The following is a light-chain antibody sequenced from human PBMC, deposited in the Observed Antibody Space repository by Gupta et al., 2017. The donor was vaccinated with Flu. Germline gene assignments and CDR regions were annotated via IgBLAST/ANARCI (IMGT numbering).Light chain of an antibody. CDR1: SSDVGGYKY. J-gene: IGLJ2*01. CDR3: SSYAGSNNLL. V-gene: IGLV2-8*01. CDR2: EVT. Sequence: SAPTQPPSASGSPRPSVTISCTGTSSDVGGYKYVYWYQQYPGKAPKLMIYEVTKRPSGVPDRFSGSKSGNTASLTVSGLQAEDEADYYCSSYAGSNNLLFGGGTKLTVL.